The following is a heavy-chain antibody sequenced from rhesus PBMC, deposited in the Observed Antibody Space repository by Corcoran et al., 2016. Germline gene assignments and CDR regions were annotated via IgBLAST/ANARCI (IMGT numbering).Heavy chain of an antibody. CDR2: IYGGSGST. Sequence: QVQLQESGPGLVKPSATLSLTCVVSGGSISSNYWNWIRQPPGKGLEWIGRIYGGSGSTSYNPSLTSRVTISTDTSKNQFSLKLSSVTAADTAMYYCASAYGLDSWGQGVVVTVSS. CDR3: ASAYGLDS. CDR1: GGSISSNY. J-gene: IGHJ6*01. V-gene: IGHV4-147*01.